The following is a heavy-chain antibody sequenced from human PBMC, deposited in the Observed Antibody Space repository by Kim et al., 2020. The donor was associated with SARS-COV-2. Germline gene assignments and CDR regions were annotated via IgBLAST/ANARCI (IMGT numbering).Heavy chain of an antibody. J-gene: IGHJ6*02. CDR3: ARENMVRGVIIAPYGMDV. V-gene: IGHV1-18*01. CDR1: GYTFTSYG. CDR2: ISAYNGNT. D-gene: IGHD3-10*01. Sequence: ASVKVSCKASGYTFTSYGISWVRQAPGQGLEWMGWISAYNGNTNYAQKLQGRVTMTTDTSTSTAYMELRSLRSDDTAVYYCARENMVRGVIIAPYGMDVWGQGTTVTVSS.